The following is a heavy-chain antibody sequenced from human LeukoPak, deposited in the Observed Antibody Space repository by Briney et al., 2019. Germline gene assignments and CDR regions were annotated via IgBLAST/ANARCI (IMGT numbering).Heavy chain of an antibody. CDR1: GGSISSSSYY. CDR3: ARGETWIPIDY. J-gene: IGHJ4*02. Sequence: PSETLSLTCTVSGGSISSSSYYWGWIRQPPGKGLEWIGSIYYSGSTYYNPSLKSRVTISVDTSKNQFSLKLSSVTAADTAVYYCARGETWIPIDYWGQGTLVTVSS. CDR2: IYYSGST. D-gene: IGHD5-18*01. V-gene: IGHV4-39*07.